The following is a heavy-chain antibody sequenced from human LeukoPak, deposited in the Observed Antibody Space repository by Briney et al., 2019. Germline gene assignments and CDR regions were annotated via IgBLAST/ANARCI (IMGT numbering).Heavy chain of an antibody. CDR3: AGHGYYSDWSVDN. J-gene: IGHJ4*02. D-gene: IGHD3-22*01. CDR1: GFTVSSNY. V-gene: IGHV3-66*04. Sequence: GSLRLSCAASGFTVSSNYMSWVRQAPGKGLEWVSVIYSGGATYYADSVKGRFTISRDTSKNTLYLHMSSLRAEDTAVYYCAGHGYYSDWSVDNWGQGTLVTVSS. CDR2: IYSGGAT.